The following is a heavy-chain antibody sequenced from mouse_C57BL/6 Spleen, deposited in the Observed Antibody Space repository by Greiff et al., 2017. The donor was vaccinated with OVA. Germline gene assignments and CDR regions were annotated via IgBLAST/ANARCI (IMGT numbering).Heavy chain of an antibody. D-gene: IGHD1-1*01. CDR3: ANYYGSSLAWFAY. CDR1: GYTFTSYW. Sequence: QVQLQQSGAELAKPGASVKLSCKASGYTFTSYWMHWVKQRPGQGLEWIGYINPSSGYTKSNQKFKDKATLTADKSSSTAYMQLSSLTYEDSAVYYCANYYGSSLAWFAYWGQGTLVTVSA. V-gene: IGHV1-7*01. J-gene: IGHJ3*01. CDR2: INPSSGYT.